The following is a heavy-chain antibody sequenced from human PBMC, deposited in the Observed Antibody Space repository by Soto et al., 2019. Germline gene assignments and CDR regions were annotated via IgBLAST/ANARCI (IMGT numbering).Heavy chain of an antibody. CDR3: ARDSSGWLRSNWFDH. CDR1: GYTFTSYA. J-gene: IGHJ5*02. CDR2: VNAGNGNT. Sequence: ASVKVSCKASGYTFTSYAMHWVRQAPGQRLEWMGWVNAGNGNTKYSQKFQGRVTITRETSASTAYMELSSLRSEDTAVYYCARDSSGWLRSNWFDHWGQGTLVTVSS. D-gene: IGHD6-19*01. V-gene: IGHV1-3*01.